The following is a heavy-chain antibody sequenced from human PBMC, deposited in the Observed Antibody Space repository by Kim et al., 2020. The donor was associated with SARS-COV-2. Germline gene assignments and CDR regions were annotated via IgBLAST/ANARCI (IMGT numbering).Heavy chain of an antibody. CDR1: GFTFSSYA. CDR2: ISGSGGST. Sequence: GGSLRLSCAASGFTFSSYAMSWVRQAPGKGLEWVSAISGSGGSTYYADSVKGRFTISRDNSKNTLYLQMNSLRAEDTAVYYCANSPLWFGELLTFDYWGQGTLVTVSS. V-gene: IGHV3-23*01. J-gene: IGHJ4*02. CDR3: ANSPLWFGELLTFDY. D-gene: IGHD3-10*01.